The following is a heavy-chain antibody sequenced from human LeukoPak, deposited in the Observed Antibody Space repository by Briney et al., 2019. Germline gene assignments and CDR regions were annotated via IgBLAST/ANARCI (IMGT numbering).Heavy chain of an antibody. CDR2: ISGSGGST. CDR1: GFTFSSYA. J-gene: IGHJ4*02. D-gene: IGHD3-10*01. CDR3: AKDVDPFGSGSYVEGFDY. Sequence: GGSLRLSCAASGFTFSSYAMSWVRQAPGKGLEWVSAISGSGGSTYYADSVKGRFTISRDNSKNTLYLQMNSLRAEDTAVYYCAKDVDPFGSGSYVEGFDYWGQGTLVTVSS. V-gene: IGHV3-23*01.